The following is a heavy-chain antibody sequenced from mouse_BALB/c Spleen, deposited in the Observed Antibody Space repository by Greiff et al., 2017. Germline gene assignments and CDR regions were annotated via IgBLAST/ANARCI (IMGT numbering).Heavy chain of an antibody. J-gene: IGHJ1*01. CDR1: GFSLTGYG. CDR3: ARDLYGYDGVYWYFDV. D-gene: IGHD2-2*01. CDR2: IWGDGST. Sequence: QVQLQQSGPGLVAPSQSLSITCTVSGFSLTGYGVNWVRQPPGKGLEWLGMIWGDGSTDYNSALKSRLSISKDNSKSQVFLKMNSLQTDDTARYYCARDLYGYDGVYWYFDVWGAGTTVTVSS. V-gene: IGHV2-6-7*01.